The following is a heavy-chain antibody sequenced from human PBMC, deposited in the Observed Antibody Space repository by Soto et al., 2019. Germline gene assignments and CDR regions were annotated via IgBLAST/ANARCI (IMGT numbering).Heavy chain of an antibody. CDR3: VHGDYY. CDR2: INRDSNT. D-gene: IGHD4-17*01. J-gene: IGHJ4*02. CDR1: GFTFSNHV. V-gene: IGHV3-48*01. Sequence: EEQLVESGGGLVQPGGSLRLSCAASGFTFSNHVMNWVRQAPGRGLEWVSSINRDSNTFYADSVKGRFTISRDNAKDSLYLQMNSLRADDTAVYYCVHGDYYVGQGTRVTVSS.